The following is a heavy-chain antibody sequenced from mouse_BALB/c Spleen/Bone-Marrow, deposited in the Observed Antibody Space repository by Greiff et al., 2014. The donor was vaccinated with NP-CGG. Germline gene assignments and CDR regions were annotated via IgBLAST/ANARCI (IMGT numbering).Heavy chain of an antibody. D-gene: IGHD2-10*02. Sequence: EVKLVESGPELVKPGASVKMSCKASGYTFTSHVMHWVKQKPGQGLEWIGYISPYNDGTKYNEKFKGKATLTSDKSSSTAYMELSSLTSEDSAVYYCARKVWYYAMDYWGQGTSVTVSS. CDR1: GYTFTSHV. V-gene: IGHV1-14*01. CDR2: ISPYNDGT. CDR3: ARKVWYYAMDY. J-gene: IGHJ4*01.